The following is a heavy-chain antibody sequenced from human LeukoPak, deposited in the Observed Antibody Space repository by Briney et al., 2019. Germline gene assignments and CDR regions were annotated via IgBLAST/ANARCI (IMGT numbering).Heavy chain of an antibody. D-gene: IGHD5-18*01. V-gene: IGHV3-9*03. Sequence: TGGSLRFSCAASGFTFDDYAMHQVRQAPGHVLELVSGISWNSGSIGYADSVKGRFTISRDNAKNSLYLQMNSLRAEDMALYYCAKDKGYSYGSYFDYWGQGTLVTVSS. CDR3: AKDKGYSYGSYFDY. CDR2: ISWNSGSI. J-gene: IGHJ4*02. CDR1: GFTFDDYA.